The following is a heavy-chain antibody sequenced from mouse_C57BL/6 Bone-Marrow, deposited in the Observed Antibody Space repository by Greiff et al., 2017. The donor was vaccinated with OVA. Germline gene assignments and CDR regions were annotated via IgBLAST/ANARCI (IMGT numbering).Heavy chain of an antibody. CDR3: ARRNRAWFAY. CDR2: IDPSDSYT. J-gene: IGHJ3*01. Sequence: VQLQQPGAELVRPGTSVKLSCKASGYTFTSYWMHWVKQRPGQGLEWIGVIDPSDSYTNYNQKFKGKATLTVDTSSSTAYMQLSSLTSEDSAVYYCARRNRAWFAYRGQGTLVTVSA. CDR1: GYTFTSYW. V-gene: IGHV1-59*01.